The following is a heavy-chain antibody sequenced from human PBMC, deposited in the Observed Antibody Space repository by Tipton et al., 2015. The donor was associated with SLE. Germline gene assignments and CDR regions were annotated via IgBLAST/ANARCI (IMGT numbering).Heavy chain of an antibody. Sequence: TLSLTCAVYGGSFSGYYWSWIRQPPGKGLEWIGEINHSGSTNYNPSLKSRVTISVDTSKNQFSLKLSSVTAADTAVYYCASTAAAGTTFDYWGQGSLVTVSS. CDR1: GGSFSGYY. CDR3: ASTAAAGTTFDY. J-gene: IGHJ4*02. CDR2: INHSGST. V-gene: IGHV4-34*01. D-gene: IGHD6-13*01.